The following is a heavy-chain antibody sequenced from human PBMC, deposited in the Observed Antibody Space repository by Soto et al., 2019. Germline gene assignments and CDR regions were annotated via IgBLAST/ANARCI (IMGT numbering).Heavy chain of an antibody. CDR1: GFTFGSYA. CDR2: ISYDGSNK. V-gene: IGHV3-30-3*01. D-gene: IGHD3-3*01. Sequence: GGSLRLSCAASGFTFGSYAMHWVRRAPGKGLEWGAVISYDGSNKYYADSVKGRFTISRDNSKNTLYLQMNSLRAEDTAVYYCASWSAFDIWGQGTMVTVSS. J-gene: IGHJ3*02. CDR3: ASWSAFDI.